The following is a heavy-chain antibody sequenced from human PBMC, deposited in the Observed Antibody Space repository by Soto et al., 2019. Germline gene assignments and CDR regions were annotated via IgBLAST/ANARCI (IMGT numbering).Heavy chain of an antibody. V-gene: IGHV4-4*02. J-gene: IGHJ4*02. CDR1: GVSIGSHDW. CDR3: ATRDTGSDY. D-gene: IGHD5-18*01. Sequence: QVQLQESGPGLVKPSGTLSLTCAVSGVSIGSHDWWTWVRQPPGKGLEWIGESHQSGNTNYNSSLESRVTISLGKSKNLFSLQLSSVTVADTAVYYWATRDTGSDYCVQGTLGTVSA. CDR2: SHQSGNT.